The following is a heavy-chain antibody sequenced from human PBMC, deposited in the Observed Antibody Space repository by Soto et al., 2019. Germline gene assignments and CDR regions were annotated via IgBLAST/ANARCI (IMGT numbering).Heavy chain of an antibody. D-gene: IGHD3-16*01. Sequence: SETLSLTCTVSGASISSAGYSWSWVRQHPGKGLEWIGYITYSGDTDYNPSLRSRVSISIDTSRNQFSLKLSSVTAEDTAMYYCAKMGRDAYKPIDSWGQGSLVTVSS. CDR3: AKMGRDAYKPIDS. J-gene: IGHJ4*02. CDR1: GASISSAGYS. CDR2: ITYSGDT. V-gene: IGHV4-31*03.